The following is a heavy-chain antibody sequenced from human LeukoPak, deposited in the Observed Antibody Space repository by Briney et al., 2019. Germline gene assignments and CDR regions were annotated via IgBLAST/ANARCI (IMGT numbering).Heavy chain of an antibody. CDR3: ALLGGCGDPRDY. D-gene: IGHD4-17*01. J-gene: IGHJ4*02. CDR2: ISSSSSYI. Sequence: PGGSLRLSCAASGFTFSSYSMNWVRQAPGKGLEWVSSISSSSSYIYYADSVKGRFTISRDNAKNSLYLQMNSLRAEDTAVYYCALLGGCGDPRDYWGQGTLVTVSS. CDR1: GFTFSSYS. V-gene: IGHV3-21*01.